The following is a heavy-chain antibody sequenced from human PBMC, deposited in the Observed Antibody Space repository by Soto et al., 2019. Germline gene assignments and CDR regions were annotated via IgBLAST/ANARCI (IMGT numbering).Heavy chain of an antibody. D-gene: IGHD3-22*01. V-gene: IGHV4-30-4*02. CDR3: ARCGYDSSGLYAFDI. Sequence: SDTLSLTCTVSGGSISSGDYYWSWIRQPPGKGLEWIGYIYYSGSTYYNPSLKSRVTISVDTSKNQFSLKLSSVTAADTAVYYCARCGYDSSGLYAFDIWGQGTMVTVSS. J-gene: IGHJ3*02. CDR1: GGSISSGDYY. CDR2: IYYSGST.